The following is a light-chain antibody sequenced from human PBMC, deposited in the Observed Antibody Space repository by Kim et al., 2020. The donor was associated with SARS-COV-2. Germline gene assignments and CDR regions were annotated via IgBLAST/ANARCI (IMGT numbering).Light chain of an antibody. J-gene: IGKJ2*01. CDR1: QSISSW. CDR2: DAS. CDR3: QQYNSPT. V-gene: IGKV1-5*01. Sequence: DIQMTQSPSTLSASVGDRVTITCRASQSISSWLAWYQQKPGKAPKLLIYDASSLESGVPSRFSGSGSGTEFTLTISSLQPDDFATYYCQQYNSPTFGQGTKLEI.